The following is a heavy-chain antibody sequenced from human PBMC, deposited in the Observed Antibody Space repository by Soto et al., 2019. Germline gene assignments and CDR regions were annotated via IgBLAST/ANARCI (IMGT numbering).Heavy chain of an antibody. J-gene: IGHJ4*02. D-gene: IGHD2-15*01. CDR3: ARDLGVALATLTLDY. CDR2: ITTSSSFR. V-gene: IGHV3-21*01. CDR1: GFTFSTTS. Sequence: LRLSCAASGFTFSTTSMNWVRQAPGKGLEWVADITTSSSFRFYADSVKGRFTISRDDAKNSLYLQMNSLRAEDTGVYYCARDLGVALATLTLDYWGQGTLVTVSS.